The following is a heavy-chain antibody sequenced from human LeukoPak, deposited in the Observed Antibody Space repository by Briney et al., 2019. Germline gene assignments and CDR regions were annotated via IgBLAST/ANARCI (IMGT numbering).Heavy chain of an antibody. J-gene: IGHJ6*04. CDR2: ISAYNGNT. D-gene: IGHD1-1*01. CDR1: GYTFTSYG. Sequence: ASVKVSCKSSGYTFTSYGISWVRQAPGQGLEWMGWISAYNGNTNYAQKLQGRVTMTTDTSTSTAYMELRSLRSEDTAVYYCATANSGYYYYHMDVWGKGTTVTISS. V-gene: IGHV1-18*01. CDR3: ATANSGYYYYHMDV.